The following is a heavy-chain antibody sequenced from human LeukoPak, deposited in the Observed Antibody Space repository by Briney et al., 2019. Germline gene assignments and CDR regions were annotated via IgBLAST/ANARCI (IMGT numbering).Heavy chain of an antibody. CDR3: ARGSDSSGWRISTDY. CDR2: ISSSSSYI. J-gene: IGHJ4*02. CDR1: GFTFSSYS. D-gene: IGHD6-19*01. V-gene: IGHV3-21*01. Sequence: GGSLRLSCAASGFTFSSYSMNWVRQAPGKGLEWVSSISSSSSYIYYADSVKGRFTISRDNSKNTLYLQMNSLRAEDTAVYYCARGSDSSGWRISTDYWGQGTLVTVSS.